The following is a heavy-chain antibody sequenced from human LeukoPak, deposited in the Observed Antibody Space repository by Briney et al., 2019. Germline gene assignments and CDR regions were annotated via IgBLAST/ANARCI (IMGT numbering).Heavy chain of an antibody. CDR1: GGSISSSSYY. V-gene: IGHV4-39*07. CDR3: ARDKVRGVIPEYFQH. J-gene: IGHJ1*01. CDR2: IYYSGST. D-gene: IGHD3-10*01. Sequence: SETLSLTCTVSGGSISSSSYYWGWIRQPPGKGLEWIGSIYYSGSTYYNPSLKSRVTISVDTSKNQFSLKLSSVTAADTAVYYCARDKVRGVIPEYFQHWGQGTLVTVSS.